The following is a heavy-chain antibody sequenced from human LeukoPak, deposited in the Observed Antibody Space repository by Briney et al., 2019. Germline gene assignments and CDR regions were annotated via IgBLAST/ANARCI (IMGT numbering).Heavy chain of an antibody. J-gene: IGHJ3*02. CDR2: INHSGST. D-gene: IGHD4-17*01. CDR3: ASSTVTTDAFDI. V-gene: IGHV4-34*01. Sequence: SETLSLTCAVYGGSFSGYYWSWIRQPPGEGLEWIGEINHSGSTNYNPSLKSRVTISVDTSRNQFSLKLSSVTAADTAVYYCASSTVTTDAFDIWGQGTMVTVSS. CDR1: GGSFSGYY.